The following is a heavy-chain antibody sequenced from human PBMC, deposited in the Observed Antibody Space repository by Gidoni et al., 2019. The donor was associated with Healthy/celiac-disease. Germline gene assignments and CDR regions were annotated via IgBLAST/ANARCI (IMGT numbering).Heavy chain of an antibody. CDR2: IYHSGST. D-gene: IGHD3-16*01. V-gene: IGHV4-4*02. Sequence: QVQLQESGPGLVKPSGTLSLTCAVSGGSISRSNWWSWVRQPPGKGLEWIGEIYHSGSTSYNPSLKSRVTISVDKSKNQFSLKLSSVTAADTAVYYCTKDGGERLRRLDYWGQGTLVTVSS. CDR1: GGSISRSNW. CDR3: TKDGGERLRRLDY. J-gene: IGHJ4*02.